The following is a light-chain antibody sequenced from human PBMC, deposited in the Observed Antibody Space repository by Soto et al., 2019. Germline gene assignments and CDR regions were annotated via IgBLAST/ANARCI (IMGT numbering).Light chain of an antibody. CDR1: QSVSSN. V-gene: IGKV3-15*01. J-gene: IGKJ4*01. Sequence: EIVMTQSPATLSVSPGERVTLSCRASQSVSSNLAWYQQKPGQAPRLLIYGAFTRATGIPARFSGSGSGTEFTRTISSLQSEDFAVYYCQQYKNWPPLTFGGGTKVEIK. CDR3: QQYKNWPPLT. CDR2: GAF.